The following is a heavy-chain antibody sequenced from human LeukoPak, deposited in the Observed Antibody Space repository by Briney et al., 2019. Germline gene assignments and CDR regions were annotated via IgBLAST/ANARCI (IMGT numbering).Heavy chain of an antibody. CDR1: GFIFSSYS. D-gene: IGHD2-2*01. V-gene: IGHV3-21*01. CDR2: ISSSSSYM. J-gene: IGHJ6*03. Sequence: AGGSLRLSCAASGFIFSSYSMNWVRQAPGKGLGWVSSISSSSSYMYYVDSVKGRFTISRDNANNSLYLQMNSLRAEDTAVDYCARGAIVVVPAVYYYYYYMDVWGKGTTVTVSS. CDR3: ARGAIVVVPAVYYYYYYMDV.